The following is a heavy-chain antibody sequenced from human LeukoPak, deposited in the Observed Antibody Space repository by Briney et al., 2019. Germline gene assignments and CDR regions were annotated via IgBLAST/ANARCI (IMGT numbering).Heavy chain of an antibody. Sequence: GGSQRLSCAASGITIRSSGMSWVRQAPGKGLEWVSGISASDGNTYYADSVQGRFTISRDSSENTLYLQMNSLRAGDTAIYYCTKDEGWEHHYWGQGTLVTVSP. J-gene: IGHJ4*02. V-gene: IGHV3-23*01. D-gene: IGHD1-1*01. CDR1: GITIRSSG. CDR3: TKDEGWEHHY. CDR2: ISASDGNT.